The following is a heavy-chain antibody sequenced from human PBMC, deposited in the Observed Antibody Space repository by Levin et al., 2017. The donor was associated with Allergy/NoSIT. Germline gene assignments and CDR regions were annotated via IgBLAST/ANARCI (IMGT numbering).Heavy chain of an antibody. CDR2: IYYSGST. CDR3: ASGYCSSTSCSPYNWFDP. J-gene: IGHJ5*02. D-gene: IGHD2-2*01. CDR1: GGSISSYY. V-gene: IGHV4-59*01. Sequence: SQTLSLTCTVSGGSISSYYWSWIRQPPGKGLEWIGYIYYSGSTNYNPSLKSRVTISVDTSKNQFSLKLSSVTAADTAVYYCASGYCSSTSCSPYNWFDPWGQGTLVTVSS.